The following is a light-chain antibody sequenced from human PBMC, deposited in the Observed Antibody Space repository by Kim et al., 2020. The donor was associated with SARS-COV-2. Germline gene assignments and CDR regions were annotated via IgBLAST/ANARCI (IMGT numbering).Light chain of an antibody. CDR2: GAT. CDR3: QKYNGHPIT. V-gene: IGKV1-16*01. J-gene: IGKJ5*01. Sequence: DIQMTQSPSSLSASVGDRVIITCRASQGISNNLGWFRQKPGEAPKSLIYGATTLQGGVPSRFSGAGSGREFTLTISSLQPDDFAIYFCQKYNGHPITFGQGTRLEIK. CDR1: QGISNN.